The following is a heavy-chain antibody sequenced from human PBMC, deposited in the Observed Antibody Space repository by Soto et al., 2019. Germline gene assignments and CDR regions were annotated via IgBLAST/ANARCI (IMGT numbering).Heavy chain of an antibody. J-gene: IGHJ6*02. D-gene: IGHD3-10*01. V-gene: IGHV1-3*01. CDR1: GYRFSSYA. CDR3: ASPEETYTLVLAGRDLFYYSRGMEV. CDR2: INVGYGNT. Sequence: ASVKVSCKASGYRFSSYAIQWVRQAPGQRLEWMGWINVGYGNTKYSQKFQDRVTIIRDTSANTAYMEVSSLRPEDTAVYYCASPEETYTLVLAGRDLFYYSRGMEVGGEGT.